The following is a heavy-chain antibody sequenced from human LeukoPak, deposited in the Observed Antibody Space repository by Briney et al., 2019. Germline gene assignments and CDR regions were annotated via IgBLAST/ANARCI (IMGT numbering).Heavy chain of an antibody. D-gene: IGHD5-24*01. Sequence: ASVKVSCKASGYTFTSYAIHWVRQAPGQRLEWMGWINAGNGNTKYSQKFQGRVTITRDTSASTAYMELSSLRSEDTAVYYCARGRDGYNPPGYYFDYWGQGTLVTVSS. CDR3: ARGRDGYNPPGYYFDY. J-gene: IGHJ4*02. CDR1: GYTFTSYA. V-gene: IGHV1-3*01. CDR2: INAGNGNT.